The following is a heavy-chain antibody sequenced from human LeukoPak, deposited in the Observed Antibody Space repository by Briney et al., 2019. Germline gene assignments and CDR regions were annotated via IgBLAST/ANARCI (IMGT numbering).Heavy chain of an antibody. CDR1: GFTFSAFV. CDR2: IRSEPNSYAT. J-gene: IGHJ6*03. Sequence: PGGSLRLSCSASGFTFSAFVINWVRQAPGKGLEWVGRIRSEPNSYATVYAASVKGRFTISREDSKNTTYLQMNSLKTEDTAVYYCTRSGNYYYYMDVWGKGTTVAVSS. CDR3: TRSGNYYYYMDV. D-gene: IGHD1-26*01. V-gene: IGHV3-73*01.